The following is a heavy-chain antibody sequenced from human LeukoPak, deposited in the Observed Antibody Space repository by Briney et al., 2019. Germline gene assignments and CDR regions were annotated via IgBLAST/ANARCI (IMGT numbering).Heavy chain of an antibody. V-gene: IGHV3-21*01. CDR3: ASWVAAAFDY. CDR2: ISSSSSYI. CDR1: GFTFSSYS. Sequence: GGSLRLSCAASGFTFSSYSMNWVRRAPGKGLEWVSSISSSSSYIYYADSVKGRFTISRDNAKNSLYLQMNSLRAEDTAVYYCASWVAAAFDYWGQGTLVTVSS. J-gene: IGHJ4*02. D-gene: IGHD6-13*01.